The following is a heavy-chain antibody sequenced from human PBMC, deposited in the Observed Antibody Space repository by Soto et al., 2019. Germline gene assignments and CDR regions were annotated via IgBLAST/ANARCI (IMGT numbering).Heavy chain of an antibody. CDR1: GYTFTGYA. Sequence: QVQLVQSGAEEKKPGASVKVSCKASGYTFTGYAMHWVRQAPGQRLEWLGWINAGNGYTKYSQKFQGRVTITRDTSASTAYMELSSLRSEDTAVYYCARDLRTTRGFYYGMDVWGQGTMVTVSS. CDR2: INAGNGYT. J-gene: IGHJ6*02. CDR3: ARDLRTTRGFYYGMDV. V-gene: IGHV1-3*05. D-gene: IGHD1-1*01.